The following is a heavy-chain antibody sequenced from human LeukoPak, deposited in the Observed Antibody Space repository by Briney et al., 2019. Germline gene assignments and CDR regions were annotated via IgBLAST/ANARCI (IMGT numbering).Heavy chain of an antibody. CDR3: ARGYRPLGYCSSTSCLFDAFDI. J-gene: IGHJ3*02. Sequence: SVKVSCKASGYTFTSYDINWVRQAPGQGLEWMGGIIPIFGTANYAQKFQGRVTITADESTSTAYMELSSLRSEDTAVYYCARGYRPLGYCSSTSCLFDAFDIWGQGTMVTVSS. CDR1: GYTFTSYD. V-gene: IGHV1-69*13. CDR2: IIPIFGTA. D-gene: IGHD2-2*01.